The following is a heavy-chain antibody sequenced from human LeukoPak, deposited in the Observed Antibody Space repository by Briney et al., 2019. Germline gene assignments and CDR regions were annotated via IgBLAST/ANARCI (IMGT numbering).Heavy chain of an antibody. CDR2: ISWNSGSI. Sequence: GGSLRLSCAASGFTFGSYAMHWVRQAPGKGLEWVSGISWNSGSIGYADSVKGRFTISRDNSKNTLYLQMNSLRAEDTAVYYCAKDTTVGGTTYYFDYWGQGTLVTVSS. CDR1: GFTFGSYA. J-gene: IGHJ4*02. D-gene: IGHD1-7*01. V-gene: IGHV3-9*01. CDR3: AKDTTVGGTTYYFDY.